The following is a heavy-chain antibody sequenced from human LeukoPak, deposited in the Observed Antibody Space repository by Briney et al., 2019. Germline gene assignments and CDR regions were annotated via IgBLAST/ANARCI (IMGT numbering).Heavy chain of an antibody. CDR2: IRSTSDYI. V-gene: IGHV3-21*01. J-gene: IGHJ4*02. CDR3: AKDPHPYSSSWPIIYYFDY. CDR1: GFTFSSYS. D-gene: IGHD6-13*01. Sequence: GGSLRLSCAASGFTFSSYSMNWVRQAPGKGLEWVSSIRSTSDYIYYAASVKGRFGISRDNSKNTVYLQMNSLRAEDTAVYYCAKDPHPYSSSWPIIYYFDYWGQGTLVTVSS.